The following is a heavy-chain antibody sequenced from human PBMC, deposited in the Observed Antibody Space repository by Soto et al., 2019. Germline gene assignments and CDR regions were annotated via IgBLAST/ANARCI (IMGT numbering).Heavy chain of an antibody. V-gene: IGHV3-7*01. CDR1: GFTFSSYW. Sequence: EVQLVESGGGLVQPGGSLRLSCAASGFTFSSYWMSWVRQAPGKGLEWVANIKQDGSEKYHVDSVKGRFTISRDNAKNSLYLQMNSLRAEDTAVYYCARVGRGYSYGYSVDYYYYGMDVWGQGTTVTVSS. D-gene: IGHD5-18*01. CDR3: ARVGRGYSYGYSVDYYYYGMDV. J-gene: IGHJ6*02. CDR2: IKQDGSEK.